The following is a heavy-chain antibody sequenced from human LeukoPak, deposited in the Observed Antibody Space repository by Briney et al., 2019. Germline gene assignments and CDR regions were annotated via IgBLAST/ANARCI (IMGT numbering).Heavy chain of an antibody. CDR1: GLSFSSSA. CDR3: ANGLHLREN. Sequence: GGSLRLSCAASGLSFSSSAMTWVRQAPGRGLEWVSGISSRGDSTYYADSLRGRFTISRDNSKNTLYLQMSGLSVDDTAVYYCANGLHLRENWGQGTLVTVSS. J-gene: IGHJ4*02. CDR2: ISSRGDST. V-gene: IGHV3-23*01. D-gene: IGHD4-11*01.